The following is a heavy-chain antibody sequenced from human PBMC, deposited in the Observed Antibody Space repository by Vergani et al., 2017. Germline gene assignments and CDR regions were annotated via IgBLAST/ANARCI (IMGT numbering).Heavy chain of an antibody. J-gene: IGHJ4*02. D-gene: IGHD6-13*01. CDR3: ARDLAPIAAAGHFDY. Sequence: QVNLVGSGGGVVQPGRSLRLSCATYGFIFQNYTMHWVRQAPGKGLEWVALISNDGRHTYYADSVRGRFSISRDNSKNTLYLQMNSLRAEDTAVYYCARDLAPIAAAGHFDYWGQGTLVTVSS. V-gene: IGHV3-30*04. CDR1: GFIFQNYT. CDR2: ISNDGRHT.